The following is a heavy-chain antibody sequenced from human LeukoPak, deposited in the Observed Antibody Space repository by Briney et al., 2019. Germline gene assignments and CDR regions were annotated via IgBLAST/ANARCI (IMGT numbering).Heavy chain of an antibody. CDR3: AREGYGSGGSCYTPPFDY. J-gene: IGHJ4*02. CDR1: GYTFTGYY. D-gene: IGHD2-15*01. CDR2: ISAYNGNT. V-gene: IGHV1-18*04. Sequence: ASVKVSCKASGYTFTGYYMHWVRQAPGQGLEWMGWISAYNGNTNYAQKLQGRVTMTTDTSTSTAYMELRSLRSDDTAVYYCAREGYGSGGSCYTPPFDYWGQGTLVTVSS.